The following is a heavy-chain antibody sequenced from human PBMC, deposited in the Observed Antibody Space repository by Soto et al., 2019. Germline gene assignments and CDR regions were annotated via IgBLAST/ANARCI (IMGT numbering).Heavy chain of an antibody. CDR2: IWYDGSNK. D-gene: IGHD2-15*01. Sequence: GGSLRLSCAASGFTLSSYGMHWVRQAPGKGLEWVAVIWYDGSNKYYANSVKGRFTISRDNSKNTLYLQMNSLRAEDTAVYYCARDSSLKYCSGGSCYGMDVWGQGTTVTVSS. CDR1: GFTLSSYG. CDR3: ARDSSLKYCSGGSCYGMDV. V-gene: IGHV3-33*01. J-gene: IGHJ6*02.